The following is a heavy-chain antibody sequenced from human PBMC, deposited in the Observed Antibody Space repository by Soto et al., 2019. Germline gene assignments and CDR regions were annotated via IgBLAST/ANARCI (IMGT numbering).Heavy chain of an antibody. D-gene: IGHD1-1*01. CDR2: ISYDGVNK. V-gene: IGHV3-30*18. CDR3: AKSVYNWSDGFFDY. Sequence: QVQLVESGGGVAQPGRSLRLSCAASGFPFSTYGLHWVRQPRGKGLEWVAVISYDGVNKYYADSVKARFTISRDNSNNTLYLQINSLRAEATAVYYCAKSVYNWSDGFFDYWGQGTLVTVSS. J-gene: IGHJ4*02. CDR1: GFPFSTYG.